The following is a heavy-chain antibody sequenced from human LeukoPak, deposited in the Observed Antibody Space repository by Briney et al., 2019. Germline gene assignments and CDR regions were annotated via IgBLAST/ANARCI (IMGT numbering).Heavy chain of an antibody. CDR3: AKAPYDYVWGSYPRD. CDR1: GFTFSSYG. D-gene: IGHD3-16*02. Sequence: GGSLRLSCAASGFTFSSYGMHWVRQAPGKGLEWVAVISYDGSNKYYADSVKGRFTISRDNSEHTLYLQMNSLRAEDTAVYYCAKAPYDYVWGSYPRDWGQGTLVTVSS. V-gene: IGHV3-30*18. J-gene: IGHJ4*02. CDR2: ISYDGSNK.